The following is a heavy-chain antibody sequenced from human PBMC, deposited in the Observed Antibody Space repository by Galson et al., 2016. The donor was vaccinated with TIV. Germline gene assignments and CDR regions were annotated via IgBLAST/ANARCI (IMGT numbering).Heavy chain of an antibody. Sequence: SVKVSCKASGGTFSNYAISWVRQAPGQGLEWMGRIIPILGIANYAEKIQGRATITADKSTSTAYMDLSSLISDDTAGYYCARGTEVGATAYWYFDLWCRGTLFTVSS. J-gene: IGHJ2*01. D-gene: IGHD1-26*01. CDR2: IIPILGIA. CDR1: GGTFSNYA. CDR3: ARGTEVGATAYWYFDL. V-gene: IGHV1-69*04.